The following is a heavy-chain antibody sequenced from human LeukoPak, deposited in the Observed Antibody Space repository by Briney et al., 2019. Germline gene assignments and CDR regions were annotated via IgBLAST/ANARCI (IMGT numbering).Heavy chain of an antibody. V-gene: IGHV3-48*04. Sequence: PGGSLRLSCAASGFTFGSYAMNWVRQAPGKGLEWVSNISRDSGRIGYVDSVKGRFTISRDNAKNSLYLQMNSLRAEDTAVYYCERGVRRGPQCYFDYWGQGTLVTVSS. J-gene: IGHJ4*02. CDR2: ISRDSGRI. CDR3: ERGVRRGPQCYFDY. D-gene: IGHD1-14*01. CDR1: GFTFGSYA.